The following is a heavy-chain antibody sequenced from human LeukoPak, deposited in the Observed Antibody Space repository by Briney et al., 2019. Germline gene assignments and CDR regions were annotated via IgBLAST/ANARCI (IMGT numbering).Heavy chain of an antibody. CDR2: INHSGST. V-gene: IGHV4-34*01. J-gene: IGHJ5*02. CDR1: GGSFSGYY. Sequence: SETLSLTCAVYGGSFSGYYWSWIRQPPGKGLEWIGEINHSGSTNYNPSLKSRVTISVDTSKNQFSLKLSSVTAADTAVYYCARPYYYDSRIDPWGQGTLVTASS. CDR3: ARPYYYDSRIDP. D-gene: IGHD3-22*01.